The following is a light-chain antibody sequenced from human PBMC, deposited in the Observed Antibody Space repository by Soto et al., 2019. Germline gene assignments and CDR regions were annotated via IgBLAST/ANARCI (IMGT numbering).Light chain of an antibody. V-gene: IGKV1-27*01. CDR3: QKYNTAPWT. J-gene: IGKJ1*01. CDR1: QGVSKY. CDR2: AAS. Sequence: DIQMTQSPSSLSASVGERVTLTCRASQGVSKYLAWYQQKPGKVPKLLIYAASTLQSGVPSRFSGSGSGTDFTLTISSLQPEDVATYYCQKYNTAPWTFGQGTKVEIK.